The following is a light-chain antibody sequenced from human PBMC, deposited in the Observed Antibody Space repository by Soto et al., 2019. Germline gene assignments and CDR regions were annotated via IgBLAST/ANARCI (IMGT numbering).Light chain of an antibody. J-gene: IGLJ2*01. V-gene: IGLV2-14*01. Sequence: QSALTQPASVSGSPGQSITISCTGTSSDVGDCNCVSWYQQHPGKAPKLMIYAASNRPPGVSNRFSGSKSGNTASLTISGLQAEDEAEYYCSSSTTTNTVVFGGGTKLTVL. CDR2: AAS. CDR3: SSSTTTNTVV. CDR1: SSDVGDCNC.